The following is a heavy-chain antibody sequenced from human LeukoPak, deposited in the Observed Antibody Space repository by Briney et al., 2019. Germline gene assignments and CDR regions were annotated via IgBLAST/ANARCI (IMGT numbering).Heavy chain of an antibody. CDR1: GFTFSSYV. V-gene: IGHV3-30*18. Sequence: GGSLRLSCAASGFTFSSYVMHWVRQAPGEGLEWVAVISYDGSNKYYADSVKGRFTISRDNSKNTLYLQMNSLRAEDTAVYYCAKDDTWDGAAFDIWGQGTMVTVSS. CDR3: AKDDTWDGAAFDI. J-gene: IGHJ3*02. D-gene: IGHD4/OR15-4a*01. CDR2: ISYDGSNK.